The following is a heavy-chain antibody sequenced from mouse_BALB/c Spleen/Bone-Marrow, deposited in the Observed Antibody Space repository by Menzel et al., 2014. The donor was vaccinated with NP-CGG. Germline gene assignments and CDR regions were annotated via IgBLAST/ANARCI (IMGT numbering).Heavy chain of an antibody. CDR1: GFTFSNYW. V-gene: IGHV6-6*02. CDR3: TTGFAY. CDR2: IRLKSNNYGT. J-gene: IGHJ3*01. Sequence: VQLKESGGGLVQPGGSMKLSCVASGFTFSNYWMNWVRQSPEKGLDWVAEIRLKSNNYGTHNAESVKGRFTISRDDSKSSVYLQMNNLRAEDTGIYYCTTGFAYWGQGTLVTVSA.